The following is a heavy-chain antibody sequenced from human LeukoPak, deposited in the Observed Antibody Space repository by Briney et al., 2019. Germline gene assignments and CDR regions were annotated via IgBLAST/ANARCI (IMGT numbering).Heavy chain of an antibody. J-gene: IGHJ5*02. CDR3: ARSTTVTTINWFDP. D-gene: IGHD4-17*01. CDR2: IYYSGST. Sequence: SETLSLTCTVSGGSISSYYWSWIRQPPGKGLEWIGYIYYSGSTYYNPSLKSRVTISVDTSKNQFSLKLSSVTAADTAVYYCARSTTVTTINWFDPWGQGTLVTVSS. CDR1: GGSISSYY. V-gene: IGHV4-59*12.